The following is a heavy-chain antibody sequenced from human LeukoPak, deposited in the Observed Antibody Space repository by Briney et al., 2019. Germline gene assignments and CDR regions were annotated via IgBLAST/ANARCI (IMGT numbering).Heavy chain of an antibody. V-gene: IGHV3-33*01. CDR2: IWHDGSNK. CDR1: GFTFSNYG. Sequence: GGSLRLSCAASGFTFSNYGMHWVRQAPGKGLEWVAIIWHDGSNKYYADSVKGRFTISRDNSKNTLSLQMDSLRVDDTAVYYCARDHTSGCLGDYWGQGTLVTVSS. J-gene: IGHJ4*02. D-gene: IGHD6-19*01. CDR3: ARDHTSGCLGDY.